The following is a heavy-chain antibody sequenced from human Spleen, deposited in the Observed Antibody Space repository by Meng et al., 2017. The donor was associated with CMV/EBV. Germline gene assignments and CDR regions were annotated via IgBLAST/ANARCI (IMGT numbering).Heavy chain of an antibody. CDR1: GGSISSGDYY. J-gene: IGHJ4*02. Sequence: SETLSLTCTVSGGSISSGDYYWSWIRQPPGKGLEWIGYIYYTGSTNYNPSLKSRVTMSLDKSKTQVSLNLRSVTAADTAVYYCARDYYDTSGYFDYWGQGARVTVSS. D-gene: IGHD3-22*01. CDR3: ARDYYDTSGYFDY. V-gene: IGHV4-61*08. CDR2: IYYTGST.